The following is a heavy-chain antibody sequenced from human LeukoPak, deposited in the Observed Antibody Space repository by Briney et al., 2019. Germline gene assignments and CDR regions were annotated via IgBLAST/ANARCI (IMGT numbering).Heavy chain of an antibody. CDR2: ISTRSSYI. CDR3: ARATFYYDSSGYYQTPDY. Sequence: PGGSLRLSCAASGFTFSTYSMNWVRQAPGKGLEWVSSISTRSSYIYYADSVKGRFTISRDNAKNSLYLQMNSLRAEDTAVYYCARATFYYDSSGYYQTPDYWGQGTLVTVSS. CDR1: GFTFSTYS. J-gene: IGHJ4*02. V-gene: IGHV3-21*01. D-gene: IGHD3-22*01.